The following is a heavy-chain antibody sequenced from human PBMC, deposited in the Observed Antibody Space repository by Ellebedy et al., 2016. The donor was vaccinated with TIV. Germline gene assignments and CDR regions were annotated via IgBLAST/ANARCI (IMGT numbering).Heavy chain of an antibody. CDR3: ARDRPINGKKSWCFDS. D-gene: IGHD2-8*01. J-gene: IGHJ4*02. CDR2: ISDDGNNQ. Sequence: PGGSLRLSCAASGFTFSNFGIHWVRQAPGKGLEWVTVISDDGNNQYYAASVKGRFTISRDNSKNTVYLQMNSLRGEDAALYYCARDRPINGKKSWCFDSWGQGTLVTVAS. V-gene: IGHV3-30*03. CDR1: GFTFSNFG.